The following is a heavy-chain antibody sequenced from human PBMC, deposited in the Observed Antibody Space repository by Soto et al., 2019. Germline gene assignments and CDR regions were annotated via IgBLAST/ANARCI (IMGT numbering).Heavy chain of an antibody. CDR3: ARAFITGVLDS. Sequence: EVQLVESGGGLVQPGGSLRLSCAASGFTFSSYDMHWVRQVTGKGLEWVSAIGTAGDAYYPNSVKGRFTISRENAKNSLYLQMKSLRGGDTAVYYCARAFITGVLDSWGQGTLVTVSS. D-gene: IGHD3-10*01. CDR2: IGTAGDA. V-gene: IGHV3-13*04. J-gene: IGHJ4*02. CDR1: GFTFSSYD.